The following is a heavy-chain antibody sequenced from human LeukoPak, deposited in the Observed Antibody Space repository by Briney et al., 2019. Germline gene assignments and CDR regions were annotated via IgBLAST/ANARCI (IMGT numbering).Heavy chain of an antibody. CDR2: MNPNSGNT. CDR3: AREYCSGTSRKYYYGMDV. V-gene: IGHV1-8*01. D-gene: IGHD2-2*01. Sequence: ASVKVSCKASGYTFTSYDINWVRQATGQGLEWMGWMNPNSGNTGYAQKFQGRVTMTRNTSISTAYMELSSLRSEDTAVYYCAREYCSGTSRKYYYGMDVWGQGTTVTVSS. J-gene: IGHJ6*02. CDR1: GYTFTSYD.